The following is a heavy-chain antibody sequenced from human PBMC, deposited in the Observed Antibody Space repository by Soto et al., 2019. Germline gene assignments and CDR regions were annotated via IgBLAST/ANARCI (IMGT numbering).Heavy chain of an antibody. J-gene: IGHJ6*02. V-gene: IGHV5-51*01. D-gene: IGHD2-21*02. CDR1: GYSFTSYW. CDR2: IYPGDSDT. CDR3: ARYFGDSGTYYYYSGMDV. Sequence: ESLKISCKGSGYSFTSYWIGWVRQIPGKGLEWMGIIYPGDSDTRYSPSFQAQVTISADKSISTAYLQWSSLKASDTAMYYCARYFGDSGTYYYYSGMDVWGQGTTVTVS.